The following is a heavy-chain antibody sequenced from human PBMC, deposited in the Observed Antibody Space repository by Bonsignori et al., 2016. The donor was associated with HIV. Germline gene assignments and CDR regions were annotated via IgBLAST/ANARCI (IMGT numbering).Heavy chain of an antibody. J-gene: IGHJ4*02. V-gene: IGHV4-59*01. CDR3: ARGTSSGYFFDY. CDR2: IYYSGST. D-gene: IGHD3-22*01. Sequence: RQAPGKGLEWIGYIYYSGSTNYNPSLKSRVTISVDTSKNQFSLKLSSVTAADTAVYYCARGTSSGYFFDYWGQGTLVTVSS.